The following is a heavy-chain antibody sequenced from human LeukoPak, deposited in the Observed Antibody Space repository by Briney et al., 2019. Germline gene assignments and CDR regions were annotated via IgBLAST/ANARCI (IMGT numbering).Heavy chain of an antibody. J-gene: IGHJ3*02. CDR3: ARDSGLSGYSYGQPFDI. CDR2: IIPIFGTA. Sequence: GASVKVSCKASGGTFSSYAISWVRQAPGQGLEWMGGIIPIFGTANYAQKFQGRVTITADKSTSTAYMELSSLRSEDTAVYYCARDSGLSGYSYGQPFDIWGQGTMVTVSS. D-gene: IGHD5-18*01. V-gene: IGHV1-69*06. CDR1: GGTFSSYA.